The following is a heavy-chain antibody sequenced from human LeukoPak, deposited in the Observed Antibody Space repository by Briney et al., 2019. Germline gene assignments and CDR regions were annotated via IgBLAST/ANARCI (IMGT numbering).Heavy chain of an antibody. Sequence: GGSLRLSCAASGFTFSSYGMHWVRQAPGKGLEWVAVIWYDGSNKYNADSVKGRFTISRDNSKNTLYLQMNSLRAEDTAVYYCARDREDYYDSSGYYYRALDYWGQGTLVTVSS. CDR2: IWYDGSNK. V-gene: IGHV3-33*01. D-gene: IGHD3-22*01. CDR1: GFTFSSYG. CDR3: ARDREDYYDSSGYYYRALDY. J-gene: IGHJ4*02.